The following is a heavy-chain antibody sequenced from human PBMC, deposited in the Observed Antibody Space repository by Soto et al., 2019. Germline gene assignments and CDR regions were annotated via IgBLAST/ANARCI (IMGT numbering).Heavy chain of an antibody. D-gene: IGHD3-22*01. CDR3: ARDGISGLWLFSGFDY. Sequence: SVKVSCKASGGTFSSYTISWVRQAPGQGLEWMGRIIPILGIAIYAQKHQGRVTMTTDTSTSTAYMELRSLRSDDTVVYYCARDGISGLWLFSGFDYWGQGTLVTVS. J-gene: IGHJ4*02. CDR2: IIPILGIA. CDR1: GGTFSSYT. V-gene: IGHV1-69*04.